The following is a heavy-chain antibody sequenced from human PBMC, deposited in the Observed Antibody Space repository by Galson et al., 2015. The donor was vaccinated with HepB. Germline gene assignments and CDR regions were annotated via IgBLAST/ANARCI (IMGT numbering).Heavy chain of an antibody. CDR1: GFTFSSYA. CDR2: IRGSGDIT. V-gene: IGHV3-23*01. D-gene: IGHD3-22*01. Sequence: SLRLSCAASGFTFSSYAMSWVRQAPGKGLEWVSGIRGSGDITYYADSVKGRFTISRDNSKNTLYLQMNSLRVEDTAVYYCAAYDPLDYWGQGTLVTVSS. CDR3: AAYDPLDY. J-gene: IGHJ4*02.